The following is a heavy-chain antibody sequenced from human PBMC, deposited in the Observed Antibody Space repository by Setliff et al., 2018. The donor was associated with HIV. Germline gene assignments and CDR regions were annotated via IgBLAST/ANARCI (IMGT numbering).Heavy chain of an antibody. V-gene: IGHV1-46*01. Sequence: ASVKVSCKASGFTFSSNYMHWVRQAPGQGLEWMGLINPTGDITFYPQKFQARVTMTRDSSTSTVYLELRSLRSEDTAVYYCARDNYYDSSGIDYWGQGTLVTVSS. J-gene: IGHJ4*02. D-gene: IGHD3-22*01. CDR1: GFTFSSNY. CDR3: ARDNYYDSSGIDY. CDR2: INPTGDIT.